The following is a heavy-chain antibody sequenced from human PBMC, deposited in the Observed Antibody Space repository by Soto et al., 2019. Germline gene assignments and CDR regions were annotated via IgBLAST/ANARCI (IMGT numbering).Heavy chain of an antibody. CDR1: GFTFSSYA. CDR2: ISGSGGST. Sequence: PGGSLRLSCAASGFTFSSYAMSWVRQAQGKGLEWVSAISGSGGSTYYADSVKGRFTISRDNSKNTLYLQMNSLRAEDTAVYYFAKVVSRFQYFEELDYWGQGTLVTVSS. CDR3: AKVVSRFQYFEELDY. D-gene: IGHD3-3*01. V-gene: IGHV3-23*01. J-gene: IGHJ4*02.